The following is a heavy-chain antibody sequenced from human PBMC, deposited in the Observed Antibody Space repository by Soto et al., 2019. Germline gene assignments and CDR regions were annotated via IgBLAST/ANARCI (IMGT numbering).Heavy chain of an antibody. V-gene: IGHV1-58*01. Sequence: SVKVSCKASGFTFTSSAVQWVRQARGQRLEWIGWIVVGSGNTNYAQKFQERVTITRDMSTSTAYMELSSLRSEDTAVYYCAADGTGTPWTFDYWGQGTLVTVSS. CDR2: IVVGSGNT. CDR1: GFTFTSSA. CDR3: AADGTGTPWTFDY. J-gene: IGHJ4*02. D-gene: IGHD3-10*01.